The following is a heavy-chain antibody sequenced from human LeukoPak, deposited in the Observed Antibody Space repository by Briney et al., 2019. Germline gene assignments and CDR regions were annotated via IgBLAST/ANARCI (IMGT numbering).Heavy chain of an antibody. CDR3: ARGRSGSYIDY. V-gene: IGHV3-66*01. CDR2: IYSGGST. J-gene: IGHJ4*02. CDR1: GFTVSSNY. Sequence: PGGSLRLSCAASGFTVSSNYMSWVRQAPGKGREWVSVIYSGGSTYYADYVKGRFTISRDNSKNTLYLQMNTLRAEDTAVYYCARGRSGSYIDYWGQGTLVTVSS. D-gene: IGHD1-26*01.